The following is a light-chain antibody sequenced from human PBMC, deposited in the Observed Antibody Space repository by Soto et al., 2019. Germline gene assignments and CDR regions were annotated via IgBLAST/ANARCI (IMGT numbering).Light chain of an antibody. V-gene: IGKV1-5*01. CDR1: QSISSW. Sequence: DIQMTQSPSTLSASVGDRVTITCRASQSISSWLAWYQQKPGKAPKLLIYDASSLESGVPSRFSGSGSGTEFTLTFSSLQPDDVATYYCQQYNSYPWTFGQGTKVDI. CDR3: QQYNSYPWT. J-gene: IGKJ1*01. CDR2: DAS.